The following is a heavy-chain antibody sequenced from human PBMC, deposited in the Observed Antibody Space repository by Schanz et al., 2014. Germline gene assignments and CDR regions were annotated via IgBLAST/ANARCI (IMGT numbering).Heavy chain of an antibody. Sequence: EVQLLDSGGGLVQPGGSLRLSCAASGFTFSTYAMSWVRQAPGKGLEWVSAISGSGGSTYYADSVKGRFTISRDNSKNTLYLQMNSLRAEDTAVYYCAREEGWGIAAAGPKHYYYAMDVWGQGTTVTVSS. J-gene: IGHJ6*02. CDR2: ISGSGGST. V-gene: IGHV3-23*01. CDR3: AREEGWGIAAAGPKHYYYAMDV. D-gene: IGHD6-13*01. CDR1: GFTFSTYA.